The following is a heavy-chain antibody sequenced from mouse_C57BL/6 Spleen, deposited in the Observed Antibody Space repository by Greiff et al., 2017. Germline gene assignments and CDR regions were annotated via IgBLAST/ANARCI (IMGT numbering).Heavy chain of an antibody. CDR1: GYAFSSYW. CDR3: ARGNFGDSNYDDFGY. CDR2: IYPGDGDT. J-gene: IGHJ2*01. V-gene: IGHV1-80*01. D-gene: IGHD2-5*01. Sequence: QVQLQQSGAELVKPGASVKISCKASGYAFSSYWMNWVKQRPGQGLEWIGQIYPGDGDTNYNGKFKGKATLTADKSSSTAYMQLSSLTSEDSAVYFCARGNFGDSNYDDFGYWGQGTTLTVSA.